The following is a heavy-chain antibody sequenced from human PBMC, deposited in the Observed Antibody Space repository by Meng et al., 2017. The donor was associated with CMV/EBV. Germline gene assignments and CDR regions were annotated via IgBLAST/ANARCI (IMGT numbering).Heavy chain of an antibody. CDR1: GYTFTSYG. CDR3: AREASDGRFSEWLFERPPYYYYYYGMDV. D-gene: IGHD3-3*01. V-gene: IGHV1-18*01. Sequence: ASVKVSCKASGYTFTSYGSSWVRQAPGQGREWMGWISAYNGNTNYAQKLQGRVTMTTDTSTSTAYMELRSLRSDDTAVYYCAREASDGRFSEWLFERPPYYYYYYGMDVWGQGTTVTVSS. CDR2: ISAYNGNT. J-gene: IGHJ6*02.